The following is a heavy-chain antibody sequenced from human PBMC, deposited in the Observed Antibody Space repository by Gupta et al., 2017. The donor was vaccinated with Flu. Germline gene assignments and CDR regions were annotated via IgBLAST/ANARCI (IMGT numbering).Heavy chain of an antibody. D-gene: IGHD2-15*01. V-gene: IGHV3-23*01. CDR1: GFTFTNYA. J-gene: IGHJ4*02. Sequence: EVQLLESGGGLVQPGGSLRLSCAASGFTFTNYAMNWVRQAPGKGLEWVSTNSGSGGSTYYADSVKGRFTISRDNSKNTLYLQMNSLRAEDTAVYYCAARGWTFPFDYWGQGTLVTVSS. CDR2: NSGSGGST. CDR3: AARGWTFPFDY.